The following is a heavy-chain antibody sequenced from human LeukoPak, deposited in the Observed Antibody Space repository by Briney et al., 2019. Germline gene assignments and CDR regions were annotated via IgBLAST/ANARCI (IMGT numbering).Heavy chain of an antibody. J-gene: IGHJ4*02. CDR2: IYHSGST. V-gene: IGHV4-4*02. CDR3: ARGDRRSIAVAGIFDY. Sequence: TSETLSLTCAVSGGSISSSNWWSWVRQPPGKGLEWIGEIYHSGSTNYNPSLKSRVTISVDKSKNQFSLKLSSVTAADTAVYYCARGDRRSIAVAGIFDYWGQGTLVTVSS. CDR1: GGSISSSNW. D-gene: IGHD6-19*01.